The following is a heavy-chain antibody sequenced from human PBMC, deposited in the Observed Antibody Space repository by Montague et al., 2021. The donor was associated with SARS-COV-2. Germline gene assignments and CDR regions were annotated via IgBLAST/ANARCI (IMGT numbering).Heavy chain of an antibody. CDR2: IYYSWST. Sequence: SETLSLTCTVSGGSISSNYWCWIRQPPGKGLEFIGYIYYSWSTNXNPSLTSRVTISVDTSKNQFSLKLSSVTATDTDVYYCAGDSRTDFDWLFPDSGSYYYYMDVWGKGTTVTVSS. D-gene: IGHD3-9*01. CDR3: AGDSRTDFDWLFPDSGSYYYYMDV. J-gene: IGHJ6*03. CDR1: GGSISSNY. V-gene: IGHV4-59*01.